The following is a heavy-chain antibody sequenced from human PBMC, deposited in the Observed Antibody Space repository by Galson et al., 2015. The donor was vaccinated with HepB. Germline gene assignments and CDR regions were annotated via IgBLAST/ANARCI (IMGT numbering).Heavy chain of an antibody. Sequence: SLRLSCAASRFTFSDYYMSWIRQAPGKGLEWVSYISSSGSTIYYADSVKGRFTISRDNAKNSLYLQMNSLRAEDTAVYYCARVYEGTIFGVVRAYYYYYYYMDVWGKGTTVTVSS. J-gene: IGHJ6*03. CDR3: ARVYEGTIFGVVRAYYYYYYYMDV. V-gene: IGHV3-11*01. CDR1: RFTFSDYY. CDR2: ISSSGSTI. D-gene: IGHD3-3*01.